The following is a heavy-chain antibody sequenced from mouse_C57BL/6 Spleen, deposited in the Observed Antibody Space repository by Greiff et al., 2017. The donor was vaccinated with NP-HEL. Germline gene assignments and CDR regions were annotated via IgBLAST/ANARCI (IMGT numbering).Heavy chain of an antibody. J-gene: IGHJ2*01. CDR3: ARHNDYDRDYFDY. CDR1: GFTFSSYG. D-gene: IGHD2-4*01. CDR2: ISSGGSYT. V-gene: IGHV5-6*01. Sequence: EVKLMESGGDLVKPGGSLKLSCAASGFTFSSYGMSWVRQTPDKRLEWVATISSGGSYTYYPDSVKGRFTISRDNAKNTLYLQMSSLKSEDTAMYYCARHNDYDRDYFDYWGQGTTLTVSS.